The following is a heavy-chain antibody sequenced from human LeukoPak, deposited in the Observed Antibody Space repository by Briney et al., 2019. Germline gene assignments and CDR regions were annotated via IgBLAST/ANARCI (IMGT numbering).Heavy chain of an antibody. J-gene: IGHJ4*02. CDR3: ARGRGYSRLYYFDY. CDR1: GGSISSSSYY. D-gene: IGHD5-18*01. CDR2: IYYSGST. V-gene: IGHV4-39*07. Sequence: SETLSLTCTVSGGSISSSSYYWGWIRQPPGKGLEWIGSIYYSGSTYYNPSLKSRVTISVDTSKNQFSLKLSSVTAADTAVYYCARGRGYSRLYYFDYWGQGTLVTVSS.